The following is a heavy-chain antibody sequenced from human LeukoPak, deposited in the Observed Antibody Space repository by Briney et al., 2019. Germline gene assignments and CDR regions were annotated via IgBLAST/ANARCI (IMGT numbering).Heavy chain of an antibody. CDR2: ISGSGGSI. D-gene: IGHD3-9*01. Sequence: GGSLRLSCAASGFTFSSYAMSWVRQAPGKGLEWVSAISGSGGSIYYADSVKGRFTISRDNSKNTLYLQMNSLRAEDTAVYYCAKGYDILTGYYNTPLSTNFDYWGQGTLVTVSS. CDR3: AKGYDILTGYYNTPLSTNFDY. V-gene: IGHV3-23*01. CDR1: GFTFSSYA. J-gene: IGHJ4*02.